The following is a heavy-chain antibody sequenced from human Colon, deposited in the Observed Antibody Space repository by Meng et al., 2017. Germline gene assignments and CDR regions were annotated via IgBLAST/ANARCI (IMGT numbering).Heavy chain of an antibody. CDR2: IHDSGRT. CDR3: ARGGRREYDGGSKNGWYGWFDP. CDR1: GGSMNNYF. J-gene: IGHJ5*01. Sequence: SETLSLTCSVSGGSMNNYFWNWIRQSPGKGVEWIGYIHDSGRTDYNPSLKSRVTFSLDPSKNQFSLRLSSVTAADTAVYYCARGGRREYDGGSKNGWYGWFDPWGQGTLVTVSS. V-gene: IGHV4-59*01. D-gene: IGHD6-19*01.